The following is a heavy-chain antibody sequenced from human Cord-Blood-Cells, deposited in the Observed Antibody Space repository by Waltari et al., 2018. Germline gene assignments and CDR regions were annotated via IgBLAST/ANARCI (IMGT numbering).Heavy chain of an antibody. D-gene: IGHD6-13*01. CDR1: GGSISSSSYY. CDR2: IYYSGST. CDR3: ARPRYSSSWYVDY. V-gene: IGHV4-39*01. J-gene: IGHJ4*02. Sequence: QLQLQESGPGLVKPSETLSLTCTVSGGSISSSSYYWGWSRQPPGKGLEWIGSIYYSGSTYYNPSLKSRVTISVDTSKNQFSLKLSSVTAADTAVYYCARPRYSSSWYVDYWGQGTLVTVSS.